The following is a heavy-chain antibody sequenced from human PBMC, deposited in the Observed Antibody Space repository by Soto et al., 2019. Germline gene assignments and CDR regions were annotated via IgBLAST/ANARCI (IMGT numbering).Heavy chain of an antibody. CDR3: AKLPAAIVRDY. CDR1: GFTFSSYG. CDR2: ISYDGSNK. Sequence: GGSLRLSCAASGFTFSSYGMHWVRQAPGKGLEWVAVISYDGSNKYYADSVKGRFTISRDNSKNTLYLQMNSLRAEDTAVYYCAKLPAAIVRDYWGQGTLVTVSS. D-gene: IGHD2-2*01. J-gene: IGHJ4*02. V-gene: IGHV3-30*18.